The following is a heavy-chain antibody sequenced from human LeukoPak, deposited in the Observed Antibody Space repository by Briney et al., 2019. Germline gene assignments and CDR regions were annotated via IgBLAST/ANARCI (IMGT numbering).Heavy chain of an antibody. CDR2: FYYTGST. CDR1: GASISTGGFY. CDR3: ARTHSGTYYGFDY. J-gene: IGHJ4*02. D-gene: IGHD1-26*01. Sequence: KSSETLSLTCTVSGASISTGGFYWGWIRQPPGTGLEWIGSFYYTGSTHYNPSLKSRVTISVDMSKNQVSLKLGSVTAADTAVYYCARTHSGTYYGFDYWGQGALVTVSS. V-gene: IGHV4-39*01.